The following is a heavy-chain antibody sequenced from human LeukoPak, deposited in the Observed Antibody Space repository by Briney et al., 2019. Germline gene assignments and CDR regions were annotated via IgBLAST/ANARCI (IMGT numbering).Heavy chain of an antibody. Sequence: SETLSLTCTVSGGSISSSNYYWGWIRQPPGKGLEWIGSIYNTGTTYYNPSLKSRVTISVDTSKNQFSLKLSSVTAADTAVYYCARGSIVVPAAPGSYYYGMDVWGQGTTVTVSS. V-gene: IGHV4-39*07. D-gene: IGHD2-2*01. CDR3: ARGSIVVPAAPGSYYYGMDV. CDR2: IYNTGTT. J-gene: IGHJ6*02. CDR1: GGSISSSNYY.